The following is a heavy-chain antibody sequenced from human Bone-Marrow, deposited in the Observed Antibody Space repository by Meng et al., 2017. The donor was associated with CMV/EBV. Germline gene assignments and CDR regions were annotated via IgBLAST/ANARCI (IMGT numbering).Heavy chain of an antibody. V-gene: IGHV4-61*02. J-gene: IGHJ5*02. Sequence: GSISSYNYYGSWSRQPAGKRLEGIGRIYSSGSTNYNTYLKSRVTISVDTSKNQFSLKLSSVTAADTAVYYCARDKCTSSSCYNWFDPWGQGTLVTVSS. CDR3: ARDKCTSSSCYNWFDP. D-gene: IGHD2-2*01. CDR1: GSISSYNYY. CDR2: IYSSGST.